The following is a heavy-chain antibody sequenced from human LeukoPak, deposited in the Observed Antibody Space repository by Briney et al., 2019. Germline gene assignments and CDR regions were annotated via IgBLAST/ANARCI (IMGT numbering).Heavy chain of an antibody. Sequence: PGGSLRLSCLASGFSFSSSWMHWVRQTPGKELLWLSRISSDGTDIKYADSVQGRFTISRDNAKSTLYLQMNSLRVEDTAVYYCARDQTHLGPTTVDHWGQGTLVTVSS. CDR2: ISSDGTDI. D-gene: IGHD1-14*01. J-gene: IGHJ4*02. V-gene: IGHV3-74*01. CDR3: ARDQTHLGPTTVDH. CDR1: GFSFSSSW.